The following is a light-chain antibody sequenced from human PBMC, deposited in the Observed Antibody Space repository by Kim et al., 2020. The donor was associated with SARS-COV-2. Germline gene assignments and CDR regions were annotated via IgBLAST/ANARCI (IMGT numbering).Light chain of an antibody. J-gene: IGKJ4*01. V-gene: IGKV1-39*01. Sequence: SASVGDRVTLTCRASQSISTHLNWYQQKPGKAPKLLIYGASTLQSGVPSRVSGSASGTAFTLTISSLQPEDFANYYCQQTYNTPFTFGGGTKLEIK. CDR2: GAS. CDR3: QQTYNTPFT. CDR1: QSISTH.